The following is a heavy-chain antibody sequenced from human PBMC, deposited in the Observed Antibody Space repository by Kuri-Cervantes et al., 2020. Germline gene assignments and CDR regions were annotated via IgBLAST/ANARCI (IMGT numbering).Heavy chain of an antibody. V-gene: IGHV3-23*01. Sequence: GGSLRLSCAASGFTFTRYAMTWVRQAPGKGLEWVSSLTRGGSTFYAASVRGRFTMSGDLSKNTVYLQMNSLRAEDTAVYYCARALGGSDGTDYWGQGTLVTVSS. CDR3: ARALGGSDGTDY. J-gene: IGHJ4*02. D-gene: IGHD3-16*01. CDR1: GFTFTRYA. CDR2: LTRGGST.